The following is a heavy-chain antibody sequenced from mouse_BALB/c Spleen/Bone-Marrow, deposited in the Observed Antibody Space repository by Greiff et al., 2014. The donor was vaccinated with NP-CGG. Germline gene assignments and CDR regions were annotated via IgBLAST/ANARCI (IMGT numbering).Heavy chain of an antibody. V-gene: IGHV1-54*01. CDR1: GYAFTNYL. D-gene: IGHD2-4*01. CDR3: ARAITDAMDY. CDR2: INSGSGGT. Sequence: QVQLQQSGAELVRPGTSVKVSCKGSGYAFTNYLIEWVKQRPGQGLEWIGVINSGSGGTKYNEKFKGKATLTADKSSSTAYMQLSSQTSDDSAVYFCARAITDAMDYWGQGTSVTVSS. J-gene: IGHJ4*01.